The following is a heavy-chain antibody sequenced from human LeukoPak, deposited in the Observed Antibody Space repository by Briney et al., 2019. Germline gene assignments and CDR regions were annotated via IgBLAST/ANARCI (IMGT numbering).Heavy chain of an antibody. CDR3: ARDRGDYGDSFDAFDI. CDR1: GFTFSSCG. D-gene: IGHD4-17*01. V-gene: IGHV3-33*01. Sequence: GGSLRLSCAASGFTFSSCGMYWVRQAPGKGREWVAVVWYDGRNEYYADSVKGRFTISRDNSKNTLYLQMNSLRAEDTAVYYCARDRGDYGDSFDAFDIWGQGTMVTV. CDR2: VWYDGRNE. J-gene: IGHJ3*02.